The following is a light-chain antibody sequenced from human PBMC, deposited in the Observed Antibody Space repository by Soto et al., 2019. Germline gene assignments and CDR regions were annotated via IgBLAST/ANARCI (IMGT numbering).Light chain of an antibody. J-gene: IGKJ1*01. CDR2: GAS. V-gene: IGKV3-15*01. CDR1: QSVSSN. Sequence: EIVMTQSPATLSVSPGERATLSCRASQSVSSNLAWYQQKPGQAPRLLIYGASTRATGIPARFSGSGSGTEFTLPISNLQSVVFEVYYCQQYSNFGPWTFGQ. CDR3: QQYSNFGPWT.